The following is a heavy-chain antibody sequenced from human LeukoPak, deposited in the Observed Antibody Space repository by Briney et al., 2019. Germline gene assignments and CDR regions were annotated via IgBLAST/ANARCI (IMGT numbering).Heavy chain of an antibody. CDR2: IYYSGST. D-gene: IGHD3-16*02. V-gene: IGHV4-31*03. CDR3: ARGSGYPPGFDP. Sequence: SETLSLTCTVSGGSISSGGYYWSWIRQHPGKGLEWIGYIYYSGSTYYNPSLKSRVTISVDASKNQFSLKLSSVTAADTAVYYCARGSGYPPGFDPWGQGTLVTVSS. J-gene: IGHJ5*02. CDR1: GGSISSGGYY.